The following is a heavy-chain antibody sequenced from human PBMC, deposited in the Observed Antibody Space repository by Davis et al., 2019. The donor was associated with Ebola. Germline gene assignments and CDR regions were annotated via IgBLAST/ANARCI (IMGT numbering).Heavy chain of an antibody. Sequence: GGSLRLSCAASGFTFSSAWMNWVRQAPGKGLEWVGRIKSKSDGGTTDYAAPVKDRFTISRDDSQNTMYLQMNSLKTEDTAVYYCTTLYIQSKPIHGMDVWGQGTTVTVSS. D-gene: IGHD4-11*01. CDR1: GFTFSSAW. CDR3: TTLYIQSKPIHGMDV. J-gene: IGHJ6*02. CDR2: IKSKSDGGTT. V-gene: IGHV3-15*01.